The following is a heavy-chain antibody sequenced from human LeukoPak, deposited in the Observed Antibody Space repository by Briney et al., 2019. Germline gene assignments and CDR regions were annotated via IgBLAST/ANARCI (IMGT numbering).Heavy chain of an antibody. D-gene: IGHD2-2*02. J-gene: IGHJ6*03. Sequence: GGSLRLSCAASGFTFSSYWMSWVRQAPGKGLEWVANIKQDGSEKYYVDSVKGRFTISRDNAKNSLYLQMNSLRAEDTAVYYCAREYRPKPAAILYYYYYYMDVWGKGTTVTVSS. V-gene: IGHV3-7*01. CDR3: AREYRPKPAAILYYYYYYMDV. CDR2: IKQDGSEK. CDR1: GFTFSSYW.